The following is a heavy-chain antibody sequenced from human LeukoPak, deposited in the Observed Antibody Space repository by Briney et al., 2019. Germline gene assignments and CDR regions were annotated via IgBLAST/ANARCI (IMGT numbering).Heavy chain of an antibody. J-gene: IGHJ4*02. D-gene: IGHD6-19*01. CDR1: GYSFTSYW. CDR2: IYPGDSDT. CDR3: ARRDSSGWYYFDY. Sequence: GESLKISCKGSGYSFTSYWIGWVRQMPGKGLEWMGTIYPGDSDTRYSPSFQGQVTISAVKSISTAYLQWSSLKASDTAMYYRARRDSSGWYYFDYWGQGTLVTVSS. V-gene: IGHV5-51*01.